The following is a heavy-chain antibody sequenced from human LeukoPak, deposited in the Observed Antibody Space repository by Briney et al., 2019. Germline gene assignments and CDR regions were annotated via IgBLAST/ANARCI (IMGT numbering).Heavy chain of an antibody. CDR2: IIPIFGSA. Sequence: SVKVSCKASGGTFSSYAISWVRQAPEQGLEWMGGIIPIFGSANYAQKFQGRVTITADESTSTAYMELSSLRSEDTAVYYCARALHLELHSYFDSWGQGTLVTVSS. D-gene: IGHD1-1*01. CDR3: ARALHLELHSYFDS. J-gene: IGHJ4*02. V-gene: IGHV1-69*01. CDR1: GGTFSSYA.